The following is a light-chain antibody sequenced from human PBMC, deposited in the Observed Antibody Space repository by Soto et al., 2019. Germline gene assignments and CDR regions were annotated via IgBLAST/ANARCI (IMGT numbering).Light chain of an antibody. J-gene: IGLJ2*01. CDR1: SSDVGGYNY. V-gene: IGLV2-8*01. Sequence: QSVLTQPPSASGSPGQSVTISCTGTSSDVGGYNYVSWYQQHPGKAPKLMIYEVSKRPSGVPDRFSGSKSGNTASLTVSGLQAEDEADYYCSSYAGSNNVGFGGVTQLTVL. CDR2: EVS. CDR3: SSYAGSNNVG.